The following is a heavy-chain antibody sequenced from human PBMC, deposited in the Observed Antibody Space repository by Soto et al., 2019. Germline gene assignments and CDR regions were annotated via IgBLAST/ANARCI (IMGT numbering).Heavy chain of an antibody. D-gene: IGHD5-12*01. J-gene: IGHJ6*02. V-gene: IGHV1-18*01. CDR1: GYTFTRSG. Sequence: ASVKVSCKASGYTFTRSGISWVRQDPGQGLEWMGWISTYNGDTNYAQTFQGRVTMTTDTSTSTVHMEVRSLRSDDTAVYYCAREGVAPYYYYGTDVWGQGTPVTVSS. CDR3: AREGVAPYYYYGTDV. CDR2: ISTYNGDT.